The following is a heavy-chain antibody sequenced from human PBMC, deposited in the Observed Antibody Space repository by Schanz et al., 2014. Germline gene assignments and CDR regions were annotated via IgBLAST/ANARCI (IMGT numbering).Heavy chain of an antibody. CDR3: ASADYTNYFDY. Sequence: EVQLVESGGGLIQPGGSLRLSCAVSGFTVNTNYMCWVRQAPGKGLEWISSMYINSGSTQYADSVKGRFIISRDSSKNTVFLQMNSLRGEDTAVYYCASADYTNYFDYWGQGTLVTVSS. CDR2: MYINSGST. V-gene: IGHV3-66*03. J-gene: IGHJ4*02. D-gene: IGHD4-4*01. CDR1: GFTVNTNY.